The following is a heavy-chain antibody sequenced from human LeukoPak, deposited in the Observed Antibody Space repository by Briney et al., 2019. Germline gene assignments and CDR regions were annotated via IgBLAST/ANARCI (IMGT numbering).Heavy chain of an antibody. CDR1: GFTFDDYG. D-gene: IGHD3-3*01. CDR3: AKIYDFRSGYYFDY. V-gene: IGHV3-20*04. Sequence: PGGSLRLSCAASGFTFDDYGMSWVRQAPGKGLEWVSGINWNGGSTGYADSVKGRFTISRDNAKNSLYLQMNSLRAEDTALYYCAKIYDFRSGYYFDYWGQGTLVTVSS. CDR2: INWNGGST. J-gene: IGHJ4*02.